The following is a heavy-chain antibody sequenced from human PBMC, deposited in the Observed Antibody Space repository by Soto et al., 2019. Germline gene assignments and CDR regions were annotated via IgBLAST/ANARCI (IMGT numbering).Heavy chain of an antibody. V-gene: IGHV4-59*01. D-gene: IGHD3-10*01. CDR2: IYYSGST. Sequence: PSETLSLTCTVSGGSISSYYWSWIRQPPGKGLEWIGYIYYSGSTNYNPSLKSRVTISVDTSKNQFSLKLSSVTAADTAVYYCARDGTGYYYGSGSYYNAGGMDVWGQGTTVTVS. CDR1: GGSISSYY. CDR3: ARDGTGYYYGSGSYYNAGGMDV. J-gene: IGHJ6*02.